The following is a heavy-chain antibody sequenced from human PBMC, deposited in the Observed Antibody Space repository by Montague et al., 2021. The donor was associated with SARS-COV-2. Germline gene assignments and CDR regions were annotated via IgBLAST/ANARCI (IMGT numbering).Heavy chain of an antibody. CDR1: GFTFNSYA. CDR3: AKTHRYYNKKVDV. Sequence: SLRLSCAASGFTFNSYAMRWVRQAPGKGLEWVSIIYNGGSNTYYADPVKGRFTISRDNSKNTLYLQMNSMIAEDTAVYYCAKTHRYYNKKVDVWGQGALVTVSS. V-gene: IGHV3-23*03. CDR2: IYNGGSNT. D-gene: IGHD1-26*01. J-gene: IGHJ4*02.